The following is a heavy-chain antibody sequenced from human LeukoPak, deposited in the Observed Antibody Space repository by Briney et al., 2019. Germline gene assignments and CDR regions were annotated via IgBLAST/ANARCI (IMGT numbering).Heavy chain of an antibody. CDR2: IYYSGNT. Sequence: SETLSLTCTVSGGSISSSSYYWGWVRQPPGKVLEWIGSIGSIYYSGNTYYNPSLKSRFSISVDTSKNQFSLKLSSVTAADTAVYYCERGPRYGYWGQGTLVTVSS. CDR1: GGSISSSSYY. CDR3: ERGPRYGY. D-gene: IGHD3-16*01. J-gene: IGHJ4*02. V-gene: IGHV4-39*01.